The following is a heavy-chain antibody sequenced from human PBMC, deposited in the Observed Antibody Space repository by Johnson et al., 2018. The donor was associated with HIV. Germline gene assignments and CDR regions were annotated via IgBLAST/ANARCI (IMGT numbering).Heavy chain of an antibody. CDR3: ARDADSDAFDI. V-gene: IGHV3-9*01. CDR2: ITWNSGKI. J-gene: IGHJ3*02. CDR1: GFTFGDYA. D-gene: IGHD2-21*02. Sequence: VQLVESGGGVVQPGRSLRLSCAASGFTFGDYAMHWVRQAPGKGLEWVSGITWNSGKIDYAGSVKGRFTISRDNAKNSLYLQMNSLRTEDTAVYYCARDADSDAFDIWGQGTMVTVSS.